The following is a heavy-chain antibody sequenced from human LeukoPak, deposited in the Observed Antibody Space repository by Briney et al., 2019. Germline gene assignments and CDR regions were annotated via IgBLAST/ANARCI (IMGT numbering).Heavy chain of an antibody. V-gene: IGHV3-66*01. CDR3: ARGRGYSGYDESYPFDY. CDR2: FYSGGST. CDR1: GFAVSSNY. Sequence: PGGSLRLSCAASGFAVSSNYMNWVRQAPGKGLEWLSVFYSGGSTDYADSVKGRFTMYRDNSKNTLYLQMNSLRAEDTALYYCARGRGYSGYDESYPFDYWGQGTLVTVSS. J-gene: IGHJ4*02. D-gene: IGHD5-12*01.